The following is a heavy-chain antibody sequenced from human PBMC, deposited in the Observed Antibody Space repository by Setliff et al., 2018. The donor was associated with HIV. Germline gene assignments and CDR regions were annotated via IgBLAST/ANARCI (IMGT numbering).Heavy chain of an antibody. CDR1: GYTFSDYY. D-gene: IGHD5-12*01. Sequence: SVKVSCKASGYTFSDYYMHWVRQAPGQGLEWMGGIIPIFKSADYAQKFQGRVTITTDESTSTAYMDLSSLKSEDTAIYYCARTSGDAYNYEGAFDVWGQGTLVTVSS. J-gene: IGHJ3*01. V-gene: IGHV1-69*05. CDR2: IIPIFKSA. CDR3: ARTSGDAYNYEGAFDV.